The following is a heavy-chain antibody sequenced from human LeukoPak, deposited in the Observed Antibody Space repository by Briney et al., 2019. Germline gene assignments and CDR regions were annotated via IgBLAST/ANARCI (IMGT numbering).Heavy chain of an antibody. CDR1: GGSVSGGSYY. J-gene: IGHJ6*02. CDR3: ARGARSDV. CDR2: INHSGST. Sequence: SETLSLTCTVSGGSVSGGSYYWSWIRQPPGKGLEWIGEINHSGSTNYNPSLKSRVTISVDTSKNQFSLKLSSVTAADTAVYYCARGARSDVWGQGTTVTVSS. V-gene: IGHV4-61*01.